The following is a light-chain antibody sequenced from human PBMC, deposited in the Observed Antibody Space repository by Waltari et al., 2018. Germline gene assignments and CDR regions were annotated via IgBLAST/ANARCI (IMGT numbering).Light chain of an antibody. CDR2: SNT. J-gene: IGLJ2*01. CDR3: QSYDSSLSGI. V-gene: IGLV1-40*01. Sequence: QSVLTQPPSVSGSPWQRVTISCTGSSPNIGAGYDVHWYQQLPGPAPKLLIFSNTNRASGVPDRISASKSGTSASLVITGLQAEDEADYFCQSYDSSLSGIFGGGTKLTVL. CDR1: SPNIGAGYD.